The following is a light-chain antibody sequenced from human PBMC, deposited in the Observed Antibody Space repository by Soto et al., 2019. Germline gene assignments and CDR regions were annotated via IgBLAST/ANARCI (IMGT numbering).Light chain of an antibody. J-gene: IGLJ3*02. Sequence: QSVLTQPPSVSRAPGQRVTISCTGSGSNIGAGYDVHWYQQLPGTAPKLLIYGNNNRPSGVPDRFSGSKPGTSASLAITGLQAEDEADYYCQSYDSSLTGYWVFGGGTKLTVL. CDR1: GSNIGAGYD. CDR2: GNN. CDR3: QSYDSSLTGYWV. V-gene: IGLV1-40*01.